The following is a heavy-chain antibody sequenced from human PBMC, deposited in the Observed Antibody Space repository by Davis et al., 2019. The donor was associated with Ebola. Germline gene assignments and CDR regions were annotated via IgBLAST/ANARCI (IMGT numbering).Heavy chain of an antibody. CDR3: ARVYGRGYSSGWSDY. CDR2: ISGTGSTV. D-gene: IGHD6-19*01. Sequence: GESLKISCSTSGFTLSDHYMNWIRQTPGKGLEWLSDISGTGSTVNYADSVKGRFTISRDNSKNTLYLQMNSLRAEDTAVYYCARVYGRGYSSGWSDYWGQGTLVTVSS. CDR1: GFTLSDHY. J-gene: IGHJ4*02. V-gene: IGHV3-11*04.